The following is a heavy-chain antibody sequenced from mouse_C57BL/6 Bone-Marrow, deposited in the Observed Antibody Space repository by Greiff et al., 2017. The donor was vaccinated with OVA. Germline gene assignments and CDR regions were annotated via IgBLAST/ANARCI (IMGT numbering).Heavy chain of an antibody. J-gene: IGHJ2*01. V-gene: IGHV5-12*01. Sequence: DVKLVESGGGLVQPGGSLKLSCAASGFTFSDYYMYWVRQTPEKRLEWVAYISNGGGSTYYPDTVKGRFTIARDNAKHTLYLQMSRLKSEDTAMYYCARHPYFDYWGQGTTLTVSS. CDR2: ISNGGGST. CDR3: ARHPYFDY. CDR1: GFTFSDYY.